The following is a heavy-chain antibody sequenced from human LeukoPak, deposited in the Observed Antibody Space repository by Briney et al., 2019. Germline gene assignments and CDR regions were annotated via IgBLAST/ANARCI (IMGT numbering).Heavy chain of an antibody. Sequence: WASVKVSCKASGYTFTGYYIHWVRQAPGQGLEWMGWINPNSGGTNYAQKFQGRVTMTRDTSISTAYMELSRLRSDDTAVYYCARVKWLRSDAFDIWGQGTMVTVSS. D-gene: IGHD5-12*01. CDR1: GYTFTGYY. V-gene: IGHV1-2*02. J-gene: IGHJ3*02. CDR3: ARVKWLRSDAFDI. CDR2: INPNSGGT.